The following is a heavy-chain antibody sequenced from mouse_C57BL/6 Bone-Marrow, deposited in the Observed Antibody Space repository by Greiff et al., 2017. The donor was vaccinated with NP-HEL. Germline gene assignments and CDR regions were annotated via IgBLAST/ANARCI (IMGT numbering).Heavy chain of an antibody. J-gene: IGHJ2*01. CDR2: IYPRSGNT. Sequence: QVTLKESGAELARPGASVKLSCKASGYTFTSYGISWVKQRTGQGLEWIGEIYPRSGNTYYNEKFKGKATLTADKSSSTAYMELRSLTSEDSAVYFCARRTDWGQGTTLTVSS. V-gene: IGHV1-81*01. CDR1: GYTFTSYG. CDR3: ARRTD.